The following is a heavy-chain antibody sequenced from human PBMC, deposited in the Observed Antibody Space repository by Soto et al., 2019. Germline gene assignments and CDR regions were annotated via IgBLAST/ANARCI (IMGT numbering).Heavy chain of an antibody. D-gene: IGHD1-7*01. CDR2: IYYSGST. V-gene: IGHV4-39*01. CDR1: GASISSSSYY. Sequence: QLQLHESGPGLVKPSETLSLTCTVSGASISSSSYYWGWISQPPGKGLEWIGSIYYSGSTYYNPALKSRVPISVDTSKNQFTPNLSSVTPPETAPSHCARRNAGTTESDYGMDVSGQGTTVTVSS. CDR3: ARRNAGTTESDYGMDV. J-gene: IGHJ6*02.